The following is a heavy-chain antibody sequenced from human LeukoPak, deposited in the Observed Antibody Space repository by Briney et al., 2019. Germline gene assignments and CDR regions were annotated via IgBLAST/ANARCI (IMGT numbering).Heavy chain of an antibody. CDR3: ARGSYGYDY. CDR2: INSYGSST. V-gene: IGHV3-74*01. D-gene: IGHD5-18*01. CDR1: GFTFSSYW. Sequence: GWSLRLSCAASGFTFSSYWMHWVRQGPGKGLVWVSRINSYGSSTTYADSVKGRFTISRDNAKKTKYLKMNSLRAEDTAMYYCARGSYGYDYWGQGTLVTVSS. J-gene: IGHJ4*02.